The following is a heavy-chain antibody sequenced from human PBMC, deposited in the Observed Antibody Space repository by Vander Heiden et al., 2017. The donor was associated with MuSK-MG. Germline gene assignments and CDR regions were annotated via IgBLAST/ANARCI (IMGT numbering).Heavy chain of an antibody. CDR3: ARRAVAGTVAFDI. J-gene: IGHJ3*02. D-gene: IGHD6-19*01. V-gene: IGHV1-3*01. CDR2: INAGNGNT. CDR1: GYTFTSYA. Sequence: QVQLVQSGAEVKKPGASVKVSCKASGYTFTSYAMHWVRQAPGQRLEWMGWINAGNGNTKYSQKFQGRVTITRDTSASTAYMELSSLRSEDTAVYYCARRAVAGTVAFDIWGQGTMVTVSS.